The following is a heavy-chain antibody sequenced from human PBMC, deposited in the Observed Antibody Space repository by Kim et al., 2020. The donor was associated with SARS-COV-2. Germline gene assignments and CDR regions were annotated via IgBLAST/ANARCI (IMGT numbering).Heavy chain of an antibody. Sequence: GGSLRLSCAASGFTFSSYAMSWVRQAPGKGLEWVSAISGSGGSTYYADSVKGRFTISRDNSKNTLYLQMNSLRAEDTAVYYCAKAKLLLWFGELNYGMDVWGQGTTVTVSS. V-gene: IGHV3-23*01. D-gene: IGHD3-10*01. CDR1: GFTFSSYA. J-gene: IGHJ6*02. CDR3: AKAKLLLWFGELNYGMDV. CDR2: ISGSGGST.